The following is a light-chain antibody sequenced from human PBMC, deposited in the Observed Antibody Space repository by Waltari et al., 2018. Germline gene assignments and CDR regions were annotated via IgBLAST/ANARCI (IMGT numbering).Light chain of an antibody. J-gene: IGLJ1*01. V-gene: IGLV3-1*01. CDR2: QDS. CDR3: QAWDSSTGV. CDR1: KLGDKS. Sequence: SYELTQPPSVSVSPGQTASITCSGDKLGDKSACRYQQKPGQSPVLVIYQDSKRPSGIPERFSGSNSGNTATLTISGTQAMDEADYYCQAWDSSTGVFGTGTKVTVL.